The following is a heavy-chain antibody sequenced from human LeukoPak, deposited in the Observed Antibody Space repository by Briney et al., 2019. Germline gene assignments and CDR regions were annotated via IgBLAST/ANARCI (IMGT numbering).Heavy chain of an antibody. V-gene: IGHV3-48*03. Sequence: GGSLRLSCVASGFTFSTYEMNWVRQAPGKGLEWVSYISSSGGTIYYADSVRGRFTISRDNAKNSLFLQINSLRADDTVLYYCAREGPFDAFDIWGQGTMVTVSS. CDR1: GFTFSTYE. J-gene: IGHJ3*02. CDR3: AREGPFDAFDI. CDR2: ISSSGGTI.